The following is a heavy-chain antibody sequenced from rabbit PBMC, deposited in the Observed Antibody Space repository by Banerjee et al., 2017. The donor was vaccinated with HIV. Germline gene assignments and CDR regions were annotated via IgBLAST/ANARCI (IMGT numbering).Heavy chain of an antibody. CDR2: INGGNGKT. V-gene: IGHV1S40*01. CDR3: ARAAGVNYPAQFNL. CDR1: GFSFSSSYY. D-gene: IGHD7-1*01. J-gene: IGHJ4*01. Sequence: QSLEESGGDLVKPGASLTLTCTASGFSFSSSYYMCWVRQAPGKGLEWIACINGGNGKTYYASWAKGQFTISKTSSTTMTLQMTSLTAADTATYFCARAAGVNYPAQFNLWGQGTLVTVS.